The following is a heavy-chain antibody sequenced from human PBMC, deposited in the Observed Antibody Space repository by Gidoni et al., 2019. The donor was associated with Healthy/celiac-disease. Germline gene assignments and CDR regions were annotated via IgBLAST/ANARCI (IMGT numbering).Heavy chain of an antibody. J-gene: IGHJ1*01. D-gene: IGHD6-19*01. V-gene: IGHV3-21*01. CDR3: ARDLGIAVLGAEYFQH. Sequence: EVQLVESGGGLVKPGGSLRLSCAASGFTFSSYSMTWVRPAPGKGLEWVSSVSSSRSYIYYADSVKGRFNISRDNAKNSLYLQMNSLRAEDTAVYYCARDLGIAVLGAEYFQHWGQGTLVTVSS. CDR2: VSSSRSYI. CDR1: GFTFSSYS.